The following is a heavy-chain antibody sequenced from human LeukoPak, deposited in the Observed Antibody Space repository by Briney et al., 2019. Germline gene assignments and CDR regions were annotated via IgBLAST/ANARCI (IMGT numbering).Heavy chain of an antibody. Sequence: GGSLRLSCAASGFTFSTYSMNWVRQAPGKGLEWVSYISSTNEIWYADSVKGRFTISRDNAKASVSLQMNSLRNEDTAVYYCARDVYYAFDIWGQGTMVTVSS. CDR2: ISSTNEI. CDR1: GFTFSTYS. V-gene: IGHV3-48*02. J-gene: IGHJ3*02. D-gene: IGHD2-8*01. CDR3: ARDVYYAFDI.